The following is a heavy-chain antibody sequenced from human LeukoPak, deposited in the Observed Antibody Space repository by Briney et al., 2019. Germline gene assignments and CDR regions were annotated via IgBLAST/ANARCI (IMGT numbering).Heavy chain of an antibody. J-gene: IGHJ4*02. CDR2: ISSSSSYI. V-gene: IGHV3-21*01. CDR3: AREGIAAIYYLDY. D-gene: IGHD6-13*01. CDR1: GFTFSSYS. Sequence: GGSLRLSCAASGFTFSSYSMNWVRQAPGKGLEWVSSISSSSSYIYYADSVKGRFTISRDNAKNSLYLQMNSLRAEDTAVYYCAREGIAAIYYLDYWGQGTLVTVSS.